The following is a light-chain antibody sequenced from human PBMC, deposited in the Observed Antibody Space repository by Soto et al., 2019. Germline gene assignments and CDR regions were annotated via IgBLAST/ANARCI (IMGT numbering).Light chain of an antibody. Sequence: EIVLTQSPATLSLSPGERATLSCRASQSLSSYLAWYQQKPGQAPRLLIYDASNRATGIPARFSGSGSGTDFTPTISSLEPEDFAVYYCQQRSNWPLTFGRGTKVEIK. CDR3: QQRSNWPLT. CDR1: QSLSSY. V-gene: IGKV3-11*01. CDR2: DAS. J-gene: IGKJ4*01.